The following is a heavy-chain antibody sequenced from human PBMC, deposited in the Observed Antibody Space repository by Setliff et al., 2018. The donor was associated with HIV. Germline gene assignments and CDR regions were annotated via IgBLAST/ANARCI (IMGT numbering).Heavy chain of an antibody. D-gene: IGHD4-17*01. CDR3: AREFTVTPGAFDI. CDR1: GYTFTGYY. CDR2: INPNSGDT. V-gene: IGHV1-2*05. J-gene: IGHJ3*02. Sequence: ASVKVSCKASGYTFTGYYMHWVRQAPGQGLEWMGRINPNSGDTNYAQKFQGRVTMTRDTSISTAYMELSRLRSDDTVAYFCAREFTVTPGAFDIWGQGTMVTVSS.